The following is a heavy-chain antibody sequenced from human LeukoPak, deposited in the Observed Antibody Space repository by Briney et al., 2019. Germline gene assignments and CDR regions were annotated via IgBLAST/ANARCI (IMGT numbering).Heavy chain of an antibody. CDR3: AKDRAYYDSSGLFDY. CDR2: ISGSGGRT. D-gene: IGHD3-22*01. Sequence: GGSLRLSCAASGFTFSSYDMSWVRQAPGKGLEWVSDISGSGGRTHYADSVKGRFTISRDNSKNTLYLQMNSLRAEDTAVYYRAKDRAYYDSSGLFDYWGQGTLVTVSS. V-gene: IGHV3-23*01. CDR1: GFTFSSYD. J-gene: IGHJ4*02.